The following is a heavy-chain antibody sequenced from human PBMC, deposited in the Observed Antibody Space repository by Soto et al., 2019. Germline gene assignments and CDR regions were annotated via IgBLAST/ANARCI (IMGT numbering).Heavy chain of an antibody. V-gene: IGHV4-59*01. CDR2: IYYSGST. D-gene: IGHD6-19*01. CDR1: GGSISSYY. CDR3: ARGAVSYSFDY. J-gene: IGHJ4*02. Sequence: QVQLQESGPGLVKPSETLSLTSTVSGGSISSYYWSWIRQPPGKGLEWIGYIYYSGSTNYNPSLKSRVTISVDTSKNQFSLKLSSVTAADTAVYYCARGAVSYSFDYWGQGTLVTVSS.